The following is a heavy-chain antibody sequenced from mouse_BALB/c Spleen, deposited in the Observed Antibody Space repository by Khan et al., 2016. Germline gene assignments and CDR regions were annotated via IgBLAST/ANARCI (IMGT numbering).Heavy chain of an antibody. J-gene: IGHJ4*01. D-gene: IGHD2-1*01. CDR1: GYAFTNYL. CDR3: ARSDGNYYAMDY. Sequence: QIQLVQSGAELVRPGTSVKVSCKAPGYAFTNYLIEWVKQRPGQGLEWIGVINPGSGGTNYNEKFKGKATLTADKSSSTAYMQLSSLTSDDSAVYFCARSDGNYYAMDYWGQGTSVTVSS. V-gene: IGHV1-54*03. CDR2: INPGSGGT.